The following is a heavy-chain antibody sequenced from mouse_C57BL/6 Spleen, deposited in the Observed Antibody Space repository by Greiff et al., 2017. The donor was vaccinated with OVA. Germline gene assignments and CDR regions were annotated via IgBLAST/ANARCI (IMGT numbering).Heavy chain of an antibody. CDR1: GYTFTSYW. V-gene: IGHV1-69*01. Sequence: QVQLQQPGAELVMPGASVKLSCKASGYTFTSYWLHWVKQRPGQGLEWIGEIDPSDSYTNYNQKFKGKSTLTVDKSSSTAYMQLSSLTSEDSAVYYCVRSRTGTGFDYWGQGTTLTVSS. D-gene: IGHD4-1*01. J-gene: IGHJ2*01. CDR3: VRSRTGTGFDY. CDR2: IDPSDSYT.